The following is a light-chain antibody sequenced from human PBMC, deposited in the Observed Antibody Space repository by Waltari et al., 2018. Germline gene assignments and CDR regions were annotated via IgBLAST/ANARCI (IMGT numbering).Light chain of an antibody. CDR1: QSISSY. J-gene: IGKJ1*01. CDR3: QQSFSTPWT. V-gene: IGKV1-39*01. Sequence: DIQMTQSPSSLSASVGDRVTITCRASQSISSYLNWYQQKPGKAPKLLIYAASSLQSGVPSRFSVSGSGTDFTLTITSPQPEDFATYYCQQSFSTPWTFGQGTKVEIK. CDR2: AAS.